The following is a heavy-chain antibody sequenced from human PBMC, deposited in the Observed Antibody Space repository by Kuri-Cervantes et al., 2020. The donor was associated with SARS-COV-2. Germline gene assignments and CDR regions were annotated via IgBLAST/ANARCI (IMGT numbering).Heavy chain of an antibody. CDR1: GYTFTSYY. J-gene: IGHJ4*02. V-gene: IGHV1-2*02. D-gene: IGHD5-12*01. Sequence: ASVKVSCKASGYTFTSYYMHWVRQAPGQGLEWMGWINPNGGGTNYAQKFQGRVTMTRDTSISTAYMELSRLRSDDTAVYYCAGPLRWLQRFDYWGQGTLVTVSS. CDR2: INPNGGGT. CDR3: AGPLRWLQRFDY.